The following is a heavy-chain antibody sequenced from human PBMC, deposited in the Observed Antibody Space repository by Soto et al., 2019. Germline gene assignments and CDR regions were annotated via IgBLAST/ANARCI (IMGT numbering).Heavy chain of an antibody. J-gene: IGHJ6*02. CDR1: GFTFXSYE. CDR3: PQYYYGMDV. V-gene: IGHV3-48*03. Sequence: PGGSLRLSCAASGFTFXSYEMNWVRQAPGKGLEWVAYISSSGSTIYFADSVKGRFTISRDKAKNSLYLQMNSLRAEYTAVYYCPQYYYGMDVWGQGTTVPVSS. CDR2: ISSSGSTI.